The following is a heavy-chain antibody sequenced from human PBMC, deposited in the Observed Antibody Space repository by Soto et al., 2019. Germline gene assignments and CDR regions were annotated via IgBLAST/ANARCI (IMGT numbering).Heavy chain of an antibody. J-gene: IGHJ4*02. CDR1: GFTFSSYA. D-gene: IGHD1-26*01. CDR2: ISGSGGST. V-gene: IGHV3-23*01. CDR3: ANAIVGATNSPIDY. Sequence: HPGGSLRLSCAASGFTFSSYAMSWVRQAPGKGLEWVSAISGSGGSTYYADSVKGRFTISRDNSKNTLYLQMNSLRAEDTAVYYCANAIVGATNSPIDYWGQGTLVTVSS.